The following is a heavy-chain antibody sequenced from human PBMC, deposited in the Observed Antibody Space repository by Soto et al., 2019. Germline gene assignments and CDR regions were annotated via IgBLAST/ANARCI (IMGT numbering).Heavy chain of an antibody. V-gene: IGHV4-34*01. CDR1: VVSFSGNY. CDR2: INHSGST. Sequence: PSETLSLTCAFYVVSFSGNYWSCIRHPPGKGLEWIGDINHSGSTNQNPSLKSRVTISVDTSKNQFSLKLSSVTAADTAVYYCAREKWEIMPLFEYWGQGTLVMVS. D-gene: IGHD1-26*01. J-gene: IGHJ4*02. CDR3: AREKWEIMPLFEY.